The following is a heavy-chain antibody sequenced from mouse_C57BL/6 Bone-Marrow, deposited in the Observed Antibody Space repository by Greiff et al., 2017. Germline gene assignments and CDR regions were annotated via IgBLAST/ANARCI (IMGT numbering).Heavy chain of an antibody. V-gene: IGHV1-63*01. Sequence: VQLQQSGAELVRPGTSVKMSCKASGYTFTNYWIGWAKQRPGHGLEWIGDIYPGGGYTNYNEKFKGKATLTADKSSSTAYMQFSSLTSEDSAIYYCAISSSYWYFDVWGTGTTVTVSS. CDR2: IYPGGGYT. CDR3: AISSSYWYFDV. J-gene: IGHJ1*03. CDR1: GYTFTNYW. D-gene: IGHD1-1*01.